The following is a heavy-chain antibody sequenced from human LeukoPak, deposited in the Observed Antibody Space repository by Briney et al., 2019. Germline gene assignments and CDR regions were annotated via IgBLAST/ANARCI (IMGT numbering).Heavy chain of an antibody. Sequence: SETLSLTCNVSGGSTSSYFWTWIRQPPGKGLEWIAYIYYSGSTNYNPSLKSRVTISLDSSKNQFSLKLSSVTAADTAVYYCARRGSSGWYLERSGFLDPWGQGTLVTVSS. D-gene: IGHD6-19*01. J-gene: IGHJ5*02. CDR1: GGSTSSYF. CDR2: IYYSGST. CDR3: ARRGSSGWYLERSGFLDP. V-gene: IGHV4-59*12.